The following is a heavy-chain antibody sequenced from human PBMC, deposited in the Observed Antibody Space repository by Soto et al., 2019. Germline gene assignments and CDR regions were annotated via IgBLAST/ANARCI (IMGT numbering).Heavy chain of an antibody. J-gene: IGHJ4*02. V-gene: IGHV4-34*01. D-gene: IGHD1-20*01. CDR1: GGSFSGYY. Sequence: SETLSLTCAVYGGSFSGYYWTWIRQPPGTGLERIGEINHSGSINYNPSLKSRVTISVDTSKNQFSLKLTSVTAAVMAVYYCARDKITGLFDYWGQGTLVTVSS. CDR2: INHSGSI. CDR3: ARDKITGLFDY.